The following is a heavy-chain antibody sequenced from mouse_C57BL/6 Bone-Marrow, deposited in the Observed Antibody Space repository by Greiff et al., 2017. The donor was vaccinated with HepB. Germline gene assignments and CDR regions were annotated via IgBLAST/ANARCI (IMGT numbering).Heavy chain of an antibody. J-gene: IGHJ3*01. V-gene: IGHV1-81*01. D-gene: IGHD1-1*01. Sequence: QVQLQQSGAELARPGASVKLSCKASGYTFTSYGISWVKQRTGQGLEWIGEIYPRSGNTYYNEKFKGKATLTADKSSSTAYMELRSLTSEDSAVYFCARAYYGSSDGFAYWGQGTLVTVSA. CDR3: ARAYYGSSDGFAY. CDR1: GYTFTSYG. CDR2: IYPRSGNT.